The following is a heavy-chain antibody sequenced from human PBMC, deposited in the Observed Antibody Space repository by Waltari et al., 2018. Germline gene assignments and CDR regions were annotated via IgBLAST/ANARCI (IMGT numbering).Heavy chain of an antibody. V-gene: IGHV4-38-2*01. D-gene: IGHD2-2*03. Sequence: QVQLQESGPGLVKPSETLSLTCDVSGYSINSGYYWGWIRQSPGKGLEWIATIYHAGDTFYNPSLKILVTISMDTSKNQFSLKLNSVTAADTAVYFCSRQVLGYCTSAACRRLESWGQGTLVTVSS. CDR1: GYSINSGYY. J-gene: IGHJ4*02. CDR3: SRQVLGYCTSAACRRLES. CDR2: IYHAGDT.